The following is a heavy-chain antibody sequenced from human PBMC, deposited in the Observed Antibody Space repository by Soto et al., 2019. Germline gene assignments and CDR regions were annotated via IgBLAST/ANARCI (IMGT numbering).Heavy chain of an antibody. CDR2: IHSDGSST. D-gene: IGHD1-26*01. CDR3: ARGDRGAFDL. V-gene: IGHV3-74*01. CDR1: GFTFSYYW. J-gene: IGHJ3*01. Sequence: EVQLVESGGGLVQPGESLRLSCAASGFTFSYYWMHWVRQAPGKGLVWVSRIHSDGSSTTYADSVKGRFSISRDNARNTVYLQMNSLRAEDTAVYYCARGDRGAFDLWVQGTVLTVSS.